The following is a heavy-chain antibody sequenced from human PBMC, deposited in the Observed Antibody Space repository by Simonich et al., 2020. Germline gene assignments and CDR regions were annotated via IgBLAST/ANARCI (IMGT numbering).Heavy chain of an antibody. D-gene: IGHD2-15*01. Sequence: QLQLQESGPGLVKPSETLSHTCTVSGGSISSSSYYWGWIRQPPGKGLEWIGSIYYGWRTYYNPSLKSRVTMSVDTSKNQFSLKLSSVTAADTAVYYCARAHSRYCSGGSCYFDYWGQGTLVTVSS. CDR3: ARAHSRYCSGGSCYFDY. CDR2: IYYGWRT. CDR1: GGSISSSSYY. V-gene: IGHV4-39*07. J-gene: IGHJ4*02.